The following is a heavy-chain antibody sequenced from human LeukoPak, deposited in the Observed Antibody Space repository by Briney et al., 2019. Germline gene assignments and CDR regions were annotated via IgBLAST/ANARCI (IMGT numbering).Heavy chain of an antibody. J-gene: IGHJ4*02. Sequence: PSETLSLTCAVYGGPFSGYYWSWIRQPPGKGPEWIGEINHSGSTNYNPSLKSRVTISVDTSKNQFSLKLSSVTAADTAVYYCARGPVVVEPGVYYFDYWGQGTLVTVSS. CDR3: ARGPVVVEPGVYYFDY. V-gene: IGHV4-34*01. CDR1: GGPFSGYY. D-gene: IGHD2-15*01. CDR2: INHSGST.